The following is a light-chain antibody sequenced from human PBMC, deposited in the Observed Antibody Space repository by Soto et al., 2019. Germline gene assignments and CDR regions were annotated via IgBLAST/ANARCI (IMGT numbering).Light chain of an antibody. J-gene: IGKJ1*01. CDR3: QQYDSSPKT. V-gene: IGKV3-20*01. CDR1: QSVSSN. Sequence: EIVMTQSPATLSVSPGERATLSCRASQSVSSNLAWYQQKPGQAPSLLIYGASTRATGIPDRFSGSGSGTDFTLTISRLEPEDFAVCYCQQYDSSPKTFGQGTKVDIK. CDR2: GAS.